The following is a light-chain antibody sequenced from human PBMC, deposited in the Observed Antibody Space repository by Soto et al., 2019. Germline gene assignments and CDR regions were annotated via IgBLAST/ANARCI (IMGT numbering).Light chain of an antibody. CDR2: DVS. Sequence: HSALTQPASVSGSPGQSITIPCTGSSSDIGLYNHVSGYQQHPGKAPKLLIYDVSYRPSGISDRFSGSKSGNTASLTISGLQPEDEADYYCSSYGASSTLFGGGTKLTVL. V-gene: IGLV2-14*03. CDR1: SSDIGLYNH. CDR3: SSYGASSTL. J-gene: IGLJ2*01.